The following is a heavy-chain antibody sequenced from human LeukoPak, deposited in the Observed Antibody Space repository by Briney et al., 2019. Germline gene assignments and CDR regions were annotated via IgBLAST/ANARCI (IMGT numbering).Heavy chain of an antibody. J-gene: IGHJ4*02. CDR3: ARMSGYCSRTSCYTPPFDY. D-gene: IGHD2-2*02. V-gene: IGHV3-7*01. CDR1: GFTFSNAW. Sequence: GGSLRLSCAASGFTFSNAWMSWVRQAPGKGLEWVANIKQGGSEKYYVDSVKGRFTISRDNAKNSLYLQMNSLRAEDTAVYYCARMSGYCSRTSCYTPPFDYWGQGTLVTVSS. CDR2: IKQGGSEK.